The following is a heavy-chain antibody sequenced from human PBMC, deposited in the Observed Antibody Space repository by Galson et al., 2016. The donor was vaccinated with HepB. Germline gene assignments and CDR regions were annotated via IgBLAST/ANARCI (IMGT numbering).Heavy chain of an antibody. CDR3: TRGGTGTPLIEY. J-gene: IGHJ4*02. CDR1: GYTFSNYD. V-gene: IGHV1-8*01. Sequence: SVKVSCKAFGYTFSNYDTVWVRQASGQGLEWMAWMNPNSGNTGYATNFKGRLTLTRDTSISTAYMELSGLRSGDTAVYYCTRGGTGTPLIEYWGQGTLVTVSS. D-gene: IGHD1-7*01. CDR2: MNPNSGNT.